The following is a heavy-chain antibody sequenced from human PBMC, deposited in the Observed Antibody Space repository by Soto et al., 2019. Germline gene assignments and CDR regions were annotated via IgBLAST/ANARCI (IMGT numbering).Heavy chain of an antibody. CDR2: INPSGGST. J-gene: IGHJ6*02. V-gene: IGHV1-46*01. D-gene: IGHD6-13*01. CDR1: GYTFTSYY. Sequence: WASVKVSCKASGYTFTSYYMHWVRQAPGQGLEWMGIINPSGGSTSYAQKFQGRVTMTRDTSTSTVYMELSSLRSEDTAVYYCARDGAAGRVVCHYYYGMDVWGQGTTVTVSS. CDR3: ARDGAAGRVVCHYYYGMDV.